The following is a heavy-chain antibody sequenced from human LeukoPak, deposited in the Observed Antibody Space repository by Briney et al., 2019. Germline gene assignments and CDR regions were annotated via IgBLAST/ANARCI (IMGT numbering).Heavy chain of an antibody. J-gene: IGHJ4*02. V-gene: IGHV3-66*02. CDR3: ARGPEWELLGYFDY. CDR1: GFTVSSNY. D-gene: IGHD1-26*01. Sequence: GGSLRLSCAASGFTVSSNYMSWVRQAPGKGLEWVSVIYSGGSTYYADSVKGRFTISRDNSKNTLYLQMNSLRAEDTVVYYCARGPEWELLGYFDYWGQGTLVTVSS. CDR2: IYSGGST.